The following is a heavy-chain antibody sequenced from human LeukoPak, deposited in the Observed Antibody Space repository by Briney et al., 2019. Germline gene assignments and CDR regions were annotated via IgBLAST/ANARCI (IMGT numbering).Heavy chain of an antibody. CDR3: ARVGEYGSGSYLLY. CDR1: GYTITDYY. V-gene: IGHV1-2*02. CDR2: INPNSGGT. Sequence: VASVKVSCKASGYTITDYYIHWVRQAPGQGLEWMGWINPNSGGTNYAQKFQGRVTMTRDTSISTAYMELSRLRSDDTAVYYCARVGEYGSGSYLLYWGQGTLVTVSS. D-gene: IGHD3-10*01. J-gene: IGHJ4*02.